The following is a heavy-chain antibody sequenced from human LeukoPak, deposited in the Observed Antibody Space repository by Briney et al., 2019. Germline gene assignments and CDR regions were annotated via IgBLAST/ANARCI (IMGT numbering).Heavy chain of an antibody. CDR3: TRQGYSDSSGYYSALEY. Sequence: SETLSLTCTVSGGSLSSDSYYWGWIRQPPGKGLEWIGSIYYSGRTYYKSSLKSRVTISVDTSKNQFSLKLSSVTAADTAVYYCTRQGYSDSSGYYSALEYWGQGTLVTVSS. CDR1: GGSLSSDSYY. CDR2: IYYSGRT. V-gene: IGHV4-39*01. D-gene: IGHD3-22*01. J-gene: IGHJ4*02.